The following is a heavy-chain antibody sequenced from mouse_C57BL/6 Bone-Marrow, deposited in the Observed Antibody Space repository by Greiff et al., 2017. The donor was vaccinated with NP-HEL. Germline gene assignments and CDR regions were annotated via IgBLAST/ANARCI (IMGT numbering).Heavy chain of an antibody. Sequence: EVQLQQSGAELVRPGASVKLSCTASGFNIKDYYMHWVKQRPEQGLEWIGRIDPEDGDTEYAPKFQGKATMTADTSSNTAYLQLSSLTSEDTAVYYCTTTIYYDYDVGFFYAMDYWGQGTSVTVSS. J-gene: IGHJ4*01. CDR1: GFNIKDYY. D-gene: IGHD2-4*01. CDR2: IDPEDGDT. CDR3: TTTIYYDYDVGFFYAMDY. V-gene: IGHV14-1*01.